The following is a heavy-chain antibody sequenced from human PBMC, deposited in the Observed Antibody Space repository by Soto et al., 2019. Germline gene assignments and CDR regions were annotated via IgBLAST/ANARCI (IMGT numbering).Heavy chain of an antibody. J-gene: IGHJ4*02. CDR3: AKRYCSSTSCSDFDY. D-gene: IGHD2-2*01. CDR1: GFTFSSYA. V-gene: IGHV3-23*01. CDR2: ISGSGSST. Sequence: PGGSLRLSCAASGFTFSSYAMSWVRQAPGKGLEWVSAISGSGSSTYYADSVKGRFTISRDNSKNTLYLQMNSLRAEDTAVYYCAKRYCSSTSCSDFDYWGQGTLVTVSS.